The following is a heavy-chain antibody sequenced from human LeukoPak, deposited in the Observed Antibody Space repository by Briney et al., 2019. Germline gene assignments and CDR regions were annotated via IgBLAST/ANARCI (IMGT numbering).Heavy chain of an antibody. D-gene: IGHD6-19*01. CDR1: GGSFSGYY. J-gene: IGHJ4*02. V-gene: IGHV4-34*01. Sequence: SETLSLTCAVYGGSFSGYYWRWIRQPPGKGLEWIGEINHSGSTNYNPSLKSRVTISVDTSKNQFSLKLSSVTAADTAVYYCARGIAVAGTDPFDYWGQGTLVTVSS. CDR3: ARGIAVAGTDPFDY. CDR2: INHSGST.